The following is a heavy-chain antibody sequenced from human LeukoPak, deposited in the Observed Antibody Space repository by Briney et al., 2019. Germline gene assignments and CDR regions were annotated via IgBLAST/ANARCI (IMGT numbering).Heavy chain of an antibody. Sequence: GSLRLSCAASGFTVSSNYMSWVRQAPGKGLEWIGSIYYSGSTYYNPSLKSRVTISVDTSKNQFSLKLSSVTAADTAVYYCARGIAAGPRIDAFDIWGQGTMVTVSS. D-gene: IGHD6-6*01. CDR1: GFTVSSNY. CDR2: IYYSGST. V-gene: IGHV4-59*02. J-gene: IGHJ3*02. CDR3: ARGIAAGPRIDAFDI.